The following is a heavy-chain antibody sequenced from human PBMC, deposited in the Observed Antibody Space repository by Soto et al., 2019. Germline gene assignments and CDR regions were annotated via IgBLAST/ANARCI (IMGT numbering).Heavy chain of an antibody. CDR3: ARVGFRDCSGGSCYYSDYYYYMDV. Sequence: GGSLRLSCAASGFTFSSYAMHWVRQAPGKGLEYVSAISSNGGSTYYANSVKGRFTISRDNSKNTLYLQMGSLRAEDMAVYYCARVGFRDCSGGSCYYSDYYYYMDVWGKGTTVTVSS. CDR1: GFTFSSYA. J-gene: IGHJ6*03. V-gene: IGHV3-64*01. D-gene: IGHD2-15*01. CDR2: ISSNGGST.